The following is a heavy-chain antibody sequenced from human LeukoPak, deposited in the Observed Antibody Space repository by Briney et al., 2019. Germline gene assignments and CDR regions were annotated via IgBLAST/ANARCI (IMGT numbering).Heavy chain of an antibody. CDR3: ARVSIHTAMAFDY. D-gene: IGHD5-18*01. CDR1: GFTFSSYS. J-gene: IGHJ4*02. Sequence: PGGSLRLSCAASGFTFSSYSMNWVRQAPGKGLEWVSSISSSSSYIYYADSVKGRFTISRDNAKNSLYLQMNSLRAEDTAVYYCARVSIHTAMAFDYWGQGTLVTVSS. V-gene: IGHV3-21*01. CDR2: ISSSSSYI.